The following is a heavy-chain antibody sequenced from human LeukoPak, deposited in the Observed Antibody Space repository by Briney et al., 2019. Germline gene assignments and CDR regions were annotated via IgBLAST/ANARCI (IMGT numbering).Heavy chain of an antibody. CDR1: GFAFSSYW. CDR3: ARGSSGYYYHWFDP. Sequence: GGSLRLPCAASGFAFSSYWMHWVRQAPGKGLVWVSRINSGGSTTTYADSVKGRFTISRDNSKNTLYLRMNSLRAEDTAVYYCARGSSGYYYHWFDPWGQGTLVTVSS. J-gene: IGHJ5*02. V-gene: IGHV3-74*01. CDR2: INSGGSTT. D-gene: IGHD3-22*01.